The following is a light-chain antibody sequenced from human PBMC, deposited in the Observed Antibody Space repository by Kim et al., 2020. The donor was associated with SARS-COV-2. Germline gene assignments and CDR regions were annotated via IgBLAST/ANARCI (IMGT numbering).Light chain of an antibody. CDR2: VNIDGSH. CDR3: QTWGAAIV. Sequence: GASVRLTCTLSSGHNNYAIAWHQQQPGKGPRFLMKVNIDGSHTKGDGVPDRFSGSSSGAERYLTISSLHSEDEADYYCQTWGAAIVFGGGTTLTVL. V-gene: IGLV4-69*01. CDR1: SGHNNYA. J-gene: IGLJ3*02.